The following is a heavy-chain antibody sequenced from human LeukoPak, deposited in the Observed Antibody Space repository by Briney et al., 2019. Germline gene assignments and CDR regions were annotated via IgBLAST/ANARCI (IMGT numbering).Heavy chain of an antibody. D-gene: IGHD4-17*01. Sequence: GGSLRLSCAASGFSVNGDFLNWVRQAPGKGLEWVSAIYSAGTTYYTDSVKGRFTVSRDISKNTLYLQMNALRAEDTAIYYCARGKHGDYGSWFDPWGPGTLVIVSS. CDR1: GFSVNGDF. V-gene: IGHV3-53*01. CDR2: IYSAGTT. J-gene: IGHJ5*02. CDR3: ARGKHGDYGSWFDP.